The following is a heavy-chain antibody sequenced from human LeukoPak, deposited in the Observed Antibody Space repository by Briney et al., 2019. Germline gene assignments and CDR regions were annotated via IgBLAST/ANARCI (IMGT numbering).Heavy chain of an antibody. CDR2: ISYDGSNK. Sequence: GGSLRLSCAASGFTFSSYGMHWVRQAPGKGLEWVAVISYDGSNKYYADSVKGRFTISRDNSKNTLYLQMNSLRAEDTAVYYCVKGSGDSDAFDIWGQGTMVTVSS. V-gene: IGHV3-30*18. J-gene: IGHJ3*02. CDR3: VKGSGDSDAFDI. CDR1: GFTFSSYG. D-gene: IGHD4-17*01.